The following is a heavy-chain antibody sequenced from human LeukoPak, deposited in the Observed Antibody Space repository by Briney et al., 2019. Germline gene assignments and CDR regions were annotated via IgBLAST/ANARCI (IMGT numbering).Heavy chain of an antibody. V-gene: IGHV3-21*01. CDR2: ISSSSSSYI. D-gene: IGHD3-3*01. Sequence: PGGSLRLSCAASEFTFSSYSMNWVRQAPGKGLEWVSSISSSSSSYIYYADSVKGRFTISRDNAKNSLYLQMNSLRAEDTAVYYCAREYYDFWSGYHNDAFDIWGQGTMVTVSS. CDR1: EFTFSSYS. J-gene: IGHJ3*02. CDR3: AREYYDFWSGYHNDAFDI.